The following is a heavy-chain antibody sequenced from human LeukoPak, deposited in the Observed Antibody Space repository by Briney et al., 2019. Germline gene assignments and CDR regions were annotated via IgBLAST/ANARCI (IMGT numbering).Heavy chain of an antibody. CDR2: IYPSGNT. D-gene: IGHD1-26*01. CDR1: GGSFSSYF. Sequence: PSETLSLTCSISGGSFSSYFWSWVRQPAGKGLEWIGRIYPSGNTNYNPSLKSRVTLSVDTSKTQFSLRLSSVTAADTAVYYCVRVSGSYFYWGQGTLVTVSS. J-gene: IGHJ4*02. V-gene: IGHV4-4*07. CDR3: VRVSGSYFY.